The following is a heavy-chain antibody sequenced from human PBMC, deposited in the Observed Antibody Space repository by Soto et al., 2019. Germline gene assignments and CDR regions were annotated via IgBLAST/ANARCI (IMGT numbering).Heavy chain of an antibody. CDR3: SRWMQQVLNNVMDV. Sequence: QAQLVQSGAEVKKPGASVKVSCKASGYTFYSHSISWVRQAPGQGLEWMGRINADSGNTNYSQKFRGGVTMTTDTSRSTVYMELRNLRSDDTAVYYCSRWMQQVLNNVMDVGGQGTRFTFSS. J-gene: IGHJ6*02. D-gene: IGHD5-18*01. V-gene: IGHV1-18*01. CDR2: INADSGNT. CDR1: GYTFYSHS.